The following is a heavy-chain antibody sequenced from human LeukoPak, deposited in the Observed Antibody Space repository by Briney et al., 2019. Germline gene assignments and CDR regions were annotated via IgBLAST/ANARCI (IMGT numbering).Heavy chain of an antibody. CDR1: GGSISSSSYY. CDR3: ARLRLTGTTGWFDP. V-gene: IGHV4-39*01. CDR2: IYYSGST. J-gene: IGHJ5*02. D-gene: IGHD1-7*01. Sequence: KPSETLSLTCTVSGGSISSSSYYWGWIRQPPGKGLEWIGSIYYSGSTYYNPSLKSRVTISVDTSKNQFSLKLSSVTAADTAVYYCARLRLTGTTGWFDPWGQGTLVTVSS.